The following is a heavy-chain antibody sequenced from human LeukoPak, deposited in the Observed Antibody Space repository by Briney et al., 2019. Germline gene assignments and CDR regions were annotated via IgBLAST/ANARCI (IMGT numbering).Heavy chain of an antibody. CDR2: ITSPVGRM. D-gene: IGHD6-19*01. CDR1: GFTFGDFA. J-gene: IGHJ4*02. V-gene: IGHV3-21*01. CDR3: ATDGRSSGWYGFDY. Sequence: KTGGSLRLSCIVSGFTFGDFAMSWVRQAPGKGLEWVSSITSPVGRMYYADSLKGRITISRDNARSTLYLQMNSLRAEDTAVYYCATDGRSSGWYGFDYWGQGILVTVSS.